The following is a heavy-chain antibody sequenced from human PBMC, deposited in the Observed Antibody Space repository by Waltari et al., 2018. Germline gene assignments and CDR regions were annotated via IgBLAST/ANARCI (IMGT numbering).Heavy chain of an antibody. CDR1: GFSLSKYA. CDR3: ARDEVHVGPTKVAISFDY. V-gene: IGHV3-30*07. Sequence: QVQLVESGGGVVQSGRSLRLSCAASGFSLSKYAVHWVRQAPGKGLEWLGVTSPDGFNKYYADSVKGRFTISRDNAKNSLYLQMNSLRVEDTAVYYCARDEVHVGPTKVAISFDYWGQGTLVTVSS. J-gene: IGHJ4*02. CDR2: TSPDGFNK. D-gene: IGHD1-26*01.